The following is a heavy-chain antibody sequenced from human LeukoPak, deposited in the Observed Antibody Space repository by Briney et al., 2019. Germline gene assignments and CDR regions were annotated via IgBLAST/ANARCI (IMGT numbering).Heavy chain of an antibody. CDR1: GGSISSYY. V-gene: IGHV4-59*01. CDR3: ARGELGIEDAFDT. D-gene: IGHD7-27*01. CDR2: IYYSGST. Sequence: SETLSLTCTVSGGSISSYYWSWIRQPPGKGLEWIGYIYYSGSTNYNPSLKSRVTISVDTSKNQFSLKLSSVTAADTAVYYCARGELGIEDAFDTWGQGTMVTVSS. J-gene: IGHJ3*02.